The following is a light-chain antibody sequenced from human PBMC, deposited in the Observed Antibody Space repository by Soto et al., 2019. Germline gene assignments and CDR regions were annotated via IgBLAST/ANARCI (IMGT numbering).Light chain of an antibody. Sequence: QSALTQPASVSGSPGQSITISCTGANSDVGRYNLISWYQQRPGKAPQLIIYEADKWPSGVSNRFSGSKSGNTASLTISGLQADDEADYHCCSYGGYSTFVIFGGGTKLTVL. CDR3: CSYGGYSTFVI. CDR1: NSDVGRYNL. J-gene: IGLJ2*01. V-gene: IGLV2-23*02. CDR2: EAD.